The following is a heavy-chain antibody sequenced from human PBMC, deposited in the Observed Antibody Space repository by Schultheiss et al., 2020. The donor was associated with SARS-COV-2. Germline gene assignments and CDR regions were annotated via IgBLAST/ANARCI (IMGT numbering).Heavy chain of an antibody. J-gene: IGHJ4*02. CDR2: IWYDGSNK. Sequence: GESLKISCAASGFTFSSYGMHWVRQAPGKGLEWVAVIWYDGSNKYYADSVKGRFTISRDNSKNTLYLQMNSLRAEDTAVYYCARDRLQFGRYFDYWGQGTLVTVSS. CDR3: ARDRLQFGRYFDY. D-gene: IGHD5-24*01. CDR1: GFTFSSYG. V-gene: IGHV3-33*01.